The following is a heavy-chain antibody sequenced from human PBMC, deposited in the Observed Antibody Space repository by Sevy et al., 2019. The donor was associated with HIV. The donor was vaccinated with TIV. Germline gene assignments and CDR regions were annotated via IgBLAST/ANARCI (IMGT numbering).Heavy chain of an antibody. D-gene: IGHD3-3*01. CDR3: ARLADFWSGYCFDY. V-gene: IGHV1-8*01. CDR1: GYTFTSYD. CDR2: MNPNSGNT. Sequence: ASLKVSCKASGYTFTSYDINWVRQATGQGLEWMGWMNPNSGNTGYAQKFQGRVTMTRNTSISTAYMELSSLRSEDTAVYYCARLADFWSGYCFDYWGQGTLVTVSS. J-gene: IGHJ4*02.